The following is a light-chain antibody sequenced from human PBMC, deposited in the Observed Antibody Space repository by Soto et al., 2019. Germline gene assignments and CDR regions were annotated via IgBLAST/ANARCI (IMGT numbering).Light chain of an antibody. Sequence: DIQMSQSPSSLSASVGDRVTITCRASQGIGDALGWYQQKPGKAPKRLIYAASSLQSGVPSRFGGSGSGTEFTLTISSLQPEDFATYYCLQHNSYPLTFGGGTKVDIK. CDR1: QGIGDA. CDR3: LQHNSYPLT. V-gene: IGKV1-17*01. CDR2: AAS. J-gene: IGKJ4*01.